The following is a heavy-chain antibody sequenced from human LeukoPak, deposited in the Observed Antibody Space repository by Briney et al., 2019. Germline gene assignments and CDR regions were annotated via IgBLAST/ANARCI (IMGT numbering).Heavy chain of an antibody. CDR2: IKQDGTEK. Sequence: PGGSLRLSCAASGFTFSSYWMSWVRQAPGKGLEWVANIKQDGTEKYYVDSVKGRFTISRDNAKNSLYLQMNSLRAEDMAVYYCARERGSGSYHPFDPWGQGTLATVSS. CDR3: ARERGSGSYHPFDP. V-gene: IGHV3-7*01. J-gene: IGHJ5*02. CDR1: GFTFSSYW. D-gene: IGHD3-10*01.